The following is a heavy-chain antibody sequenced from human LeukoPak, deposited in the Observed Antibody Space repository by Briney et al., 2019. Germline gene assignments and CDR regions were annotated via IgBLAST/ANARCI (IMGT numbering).Heavy chain of an antibody. Sequence: GRSLRLSCAASGFTFSSYGMHWVRQAPGKGLEWVPVISYDGSNKYYADSVKGRFTISRDNSKNTLYLQMNSLRAEDTAVYYCAKDVRFLEWLLSYWGQGTLVTVSS. CDR2: ISYDGSNK. CDR3: AKDVRFLEWLLSY. CDR1: GFTFSSYG. V-gene: IGHV3-30*18. D-gene: IGHD3-3*01. J-gene: IGHJ4*02.